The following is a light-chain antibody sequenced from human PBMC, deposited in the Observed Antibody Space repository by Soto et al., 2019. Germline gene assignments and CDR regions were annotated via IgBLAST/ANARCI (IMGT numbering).Light chain of an antibody. V-gene: IGKV1-5*01. CDR3: QHTTDFT. Sequence: DIQMTQSPSTLAASVGETVTMTCRSSSKWLAWYQKKPGKAPKLLIYDVSNLERGVPPRFSGSRSGAESTLTITGLQPDDLGTYYCQHTTDFTFGQGTKVEIK. CDR2: DVS. J-gene: IGKJ2*01. CDR1: SSSKW.